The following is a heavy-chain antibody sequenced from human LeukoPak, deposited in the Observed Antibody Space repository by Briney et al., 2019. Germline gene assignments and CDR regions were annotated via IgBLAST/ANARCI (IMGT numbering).Heavy chain of an antibody. V-gene: IGHV3-23*01. D-gene: IGHD3-16*02. Sequence: PGGSLRLSCAASGFTFSHYAMNWVRQAPGKGLEWVSTISNTGSSTYYADSVKGRFTISRDNAKNTLFLQMSSLRTGDTAIYYCVKVLEEYDALWGSYRYPYDSWGQGILVTVSS. J-gene: IGHJ4*02. CDR2: ISNTGSST. CDR1: GFTFSHYA. CDR3: VKVLEEYDALWGSYRYPYDS.